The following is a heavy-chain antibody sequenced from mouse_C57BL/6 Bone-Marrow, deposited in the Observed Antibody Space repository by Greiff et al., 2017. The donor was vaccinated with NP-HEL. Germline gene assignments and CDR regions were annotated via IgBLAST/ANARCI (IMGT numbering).Heavy chain of an antibody. CDR1: GFNIKDDY. CDR2: IGPENGAT. V-gene: IGHV14-4*01. Sequence: VQLQQSGAELVRPGASVKLSCTASGFNIKDDYMHWVKQRPEQGLEWIGWIGPENGATEYASKFQGRATITADTSSNTAYLQLSSLTSEDTAGYYCTTEIYYDYDGPVFYYAMDYWGQGTSVTVSS. CDR3: TTEIYYDYDGPVFYYAMDY. D-gene: IGHD2-4*01. J-gene: IGHJ4*01.